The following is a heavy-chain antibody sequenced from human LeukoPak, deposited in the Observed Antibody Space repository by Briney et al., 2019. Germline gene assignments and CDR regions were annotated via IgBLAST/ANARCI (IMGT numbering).Heavy chain of an antibody. Sequence: GSLRLSCAASGFTFSSYAMSWIRQPPGKGLEWIGSIYYSGSTYYNPSLKSRVTISVDTSKNQFSLKLSSVTAADTAVYYCARGIGDSSGLANEYFDYWGQGTLVTVSS. V-gene: IGHV4-39*07. D-gene: IGHD3-22*01. CDR3: ARGIGDSSGLANEYFDY. CDR1: GFTFSSYA. J-gene: IGHJ4*02. CDR2: IYYSGST.